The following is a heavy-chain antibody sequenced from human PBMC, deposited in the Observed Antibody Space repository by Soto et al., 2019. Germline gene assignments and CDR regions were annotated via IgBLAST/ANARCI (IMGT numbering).Heavy chain of an antibody. V-gene: IGHV3-33*01. CDR3: ARSPYDYIWGSYRYSLDY. CDR2: IWYDGSNK. D-gene: IGHD3-16*02. Sequence: VQLVASGGGVVQPGRSLRLSCAASGFTFSSYGMHWVRQAPGKGLEWVAVIWYDGSNKYYADSVKGRFTISRDDSKNTLYLQMNSLRAEDTAVYYCARSPYDYIWGSYRYSLDYWGQGTLVTVSS. CDR1: GFTFSSYG. J-gene: IGHJ4*02.